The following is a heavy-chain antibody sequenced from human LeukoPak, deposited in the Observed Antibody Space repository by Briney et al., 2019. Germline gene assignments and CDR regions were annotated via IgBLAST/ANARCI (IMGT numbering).Heavy chain of an antibody. D-gene: IGHD3/OR15-3a*01. CDR3: ARQRLGTGYYILFGAFDI. J-gene: IGHJ3*02. CDR1: GGSISSTNW. Sequence: PSGTLSLTCAVSGGSISSTNWWSWVRQPPGKGLEWIGEINHSGSTNYNPSLKSRVTISVDTSKNQFSLKLSSVTAADTAVYYCARQRLGTGYYILFGAFDIWGQGTMVTVSS. V-gene: IGHV4-4*02. CDR2: INHSGST.